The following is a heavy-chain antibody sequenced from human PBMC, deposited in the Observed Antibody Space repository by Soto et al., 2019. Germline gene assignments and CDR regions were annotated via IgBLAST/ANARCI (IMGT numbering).Heavy chain of an antibody. J-gene: IGHJ6*02. V-gene: IGHV3-21*01. Sequence: EVQLVESGGGLVKPGGALRLSCAASGFTFSSYSMNWVRQAPGKGLEWVSSISSSSSYIYYADSVKGRFTISRDNAKNSLYLQMNSLRAEDTAVCYCARDRGYSSSWYQYYYYYYGMDVWGQGTTVTVSS. CDR1: GFTFSSYS. CDR2: ISSSSSYI. CDR3: ARDRGYSSSWYQYYYYYYGMDV. D-gene: IGHD6-13*01.